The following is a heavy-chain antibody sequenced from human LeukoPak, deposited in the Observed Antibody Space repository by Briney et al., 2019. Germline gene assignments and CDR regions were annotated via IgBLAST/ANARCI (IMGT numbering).Heavy chain of an antibody. J-gene: IGHJ4*02. CDR1: GGSISSYY. V-gene: IGHV4-59*12. CDR2: IYYSGST. D-gene: IGHD3-22*01. CDR3: ARDVSGYYLY. Sequence: KSSETLSLTCTVSGGSISSYYWSWIRQPPGKGLEWIGYIYYSGSTNYNPSLKSRVTISVDTSKNQFSLKLSSVTAADTAVYYCARDVSGYYLYWGQGTLVTVSS.